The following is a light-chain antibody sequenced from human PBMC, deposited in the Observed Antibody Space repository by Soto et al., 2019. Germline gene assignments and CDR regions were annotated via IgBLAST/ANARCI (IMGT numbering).Light chain of an antibody. CDR2: DDN. CDR1: SSNIGGNS. CDR3: GSWDSSLSAYV. V-gene: IGLV1-51*01. Sequence: QSALTQPPSASGSPGQSVTISCSGSSSNIGGNSVSWYQQLPGTAPKLLIYDDNKRPSGIPDRFSGSKSGTSATLGITGSQTGDEADYYCGSWDSSLSAYVFGTGTKVTVL. J-gene: IGLJ1*01.